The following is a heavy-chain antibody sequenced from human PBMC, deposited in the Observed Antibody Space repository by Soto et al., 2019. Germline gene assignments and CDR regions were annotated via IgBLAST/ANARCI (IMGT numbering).Heavy chain of an antibody. Sequence: GGSLRLSCAASGFTFSSYGMHWVRQAPGKGLEWVPVISYDGSNKYYADSVKGRFTISRDNSKNTLYLQMNSLRAEDTAVYYCAKDKQLTLDYWGQGTLVTVSS. CDR1: GFTFSSYG. D-gene: IGHD6-13*01. J-gene: IGHJ4*02. CDR2: ISYDGSNK. V-gene: IGHV3-30*18. CDR3: AKDKQLTLDY.